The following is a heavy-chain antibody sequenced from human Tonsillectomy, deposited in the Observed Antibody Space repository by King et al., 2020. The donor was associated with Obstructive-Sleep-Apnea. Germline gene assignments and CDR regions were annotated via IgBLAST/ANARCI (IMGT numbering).Heavy chain of an antibody. D-gene: IGHD4-17*01. CDR2: ITSTSTYI. CDR1: GFTFSSYS. CDR3: ARDQAYGDYFSLDY. J-gene: IGHJ4*02. V-gene: IGHV3-21*01. Sequence: VQLVESGGGLIKPGGSLRLSCAASGFTFSSYSMNWVRQAPGKGLEWVSSITSTSTYIYYAVSGKGRFTISRDNAKNSLYLQMNSLGAEDTAVYYCARDQAYGDYFSLDYWGQGTLVTVSS.